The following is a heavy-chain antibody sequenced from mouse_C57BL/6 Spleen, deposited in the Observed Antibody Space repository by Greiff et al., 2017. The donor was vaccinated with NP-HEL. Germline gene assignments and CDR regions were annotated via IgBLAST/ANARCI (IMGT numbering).Heavy chain of an antibody. V-gene: IGHV1-52*01. CDR3: ARGESYDSLAY. Sequence: VQLQQPGAELVRPGSSVKLSCKASGYTFTSYWMHWVKQRPIQGLEWIGNIDPSDSETHYNQKFKDKATLTVDKSSSTAYMQLSSLTSEDSAVYYCARGESYDSLAYWGQGTLVTVSA. D-gene: IGHD2-12*01. CDR1: GYTFTSYW. J-gene: IGHJ3*01. CDR2: IDPSDSET.